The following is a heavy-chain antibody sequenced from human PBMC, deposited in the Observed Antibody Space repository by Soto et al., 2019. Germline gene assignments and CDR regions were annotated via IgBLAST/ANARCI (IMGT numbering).Heavy chain of an antibody. Sequence: SETLSLTCTVSGGSISSGGYYWSWIRQHPGKGLEWIGYIYYSGSTYYNPSLKSRVTISVDTSKNQFSLKLSSVTAADTAVYYCARTARGPGYCSSTSCPRGGWFDPWGQGTLVTVSS. D-gene: IGHD2-2*01. CDR2: IYYSGST. J-gene: IGHJ5*02. CDR3: ARTARGPGYCSSTSCPRGGWFDP. V-gene: IGHV4-31*03. CDR1: GGSISSGGYY.